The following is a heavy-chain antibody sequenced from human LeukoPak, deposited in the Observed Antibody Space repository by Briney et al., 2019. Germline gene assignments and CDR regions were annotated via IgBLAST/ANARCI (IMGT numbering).Heavy chain of an antibody. Sequence: PGGSLRLSCAASGFTFSDYYMSWIRQAPGKGLEWVSYISSSGSTIYYADSVKGRFTISRANAKNSLYLQMNSLRAEDTAVYYCARTPHCSSTSCYQSGWFDPWGQGTLVTVSS. CDR1: GFTFSDYY. CDR2: ISSSGSTI. V-gene: IGHV3-11*01. D-gene: IGHD2-2*01. CDR3: ARTPHCSSTSCYQSGWFDP. J-gene: IGHJ5*02.